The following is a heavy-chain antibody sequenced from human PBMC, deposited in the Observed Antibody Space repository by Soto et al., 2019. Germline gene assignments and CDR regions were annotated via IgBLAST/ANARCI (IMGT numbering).Heavy chain of an antibody. CDR3: ARIERWALAWQVQFDY. CDR2: IFSNDEK. J-gene: IGHJ4*02. V-gene: IGHV2-26*01. D-gene: IGHD6-19*01. Sequence: VSGPTLVNPTETLTLTCTVSGFSLSNARMGVSWIRQPPGKALEWLAHIFSNDEKSYSTSLKSRLTISKDTSKSQVVLTMTNMDPVDTATYYCARIERWALAWQVQFDYWGQGTLVTVSS. CDR1: GFSLSNARMG.